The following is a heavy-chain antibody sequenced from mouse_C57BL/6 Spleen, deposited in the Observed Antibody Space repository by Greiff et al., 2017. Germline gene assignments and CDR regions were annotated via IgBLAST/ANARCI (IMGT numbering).Heavy chain of an antibody. CDR2: ISSGGDYI. J-gene: IGHJ4*01. CDR3: TRDRYYGSRNAMDY. Sequence: EVKLVESGEGLVKPGGSLKLSCAASGFTFSSYAMSWVRQTPEKRLEWVAYISSGGDYIYYADTVKGRFTIARDNARNTLYLQMSRLKSEDTAMYYCTRDRYYGSRNAMDYWGQGTSVTVSS. CDR1: GFTFSSYA. D-gene: IGHD1-1*01. V-gene: IGHV5-9-1*02.